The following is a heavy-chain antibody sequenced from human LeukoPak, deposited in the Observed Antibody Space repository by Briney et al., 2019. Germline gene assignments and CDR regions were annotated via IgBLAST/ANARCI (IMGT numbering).Heavy chain of an antibody. Sequence: PGGSLRLSWAASGXTVSNNYVSWVRQAPGKGLEWVSVIYSGGSTYYADSVKGRFTISRDNSKNTLYLQMNSLRAEDTAVYYCARDSRQDYYDSSGYLWFAFDIWGQGTMVTVSS. V-gene: IGHV3-53*01. CDR2: IYSGGST. CDR1: GXTVSNNY. CDR3: ARDSRQDYYDSSGYLWFAFDI. J-gene: IGHJ3*02. D-gene: IGHD3-22*01.